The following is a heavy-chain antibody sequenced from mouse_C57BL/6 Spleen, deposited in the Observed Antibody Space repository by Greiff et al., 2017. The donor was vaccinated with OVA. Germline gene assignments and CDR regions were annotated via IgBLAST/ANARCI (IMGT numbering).Heavy chain of an antibody. CDR1: GYTFTDYN. D-gene: IGHD1-2*01. V-gene: IGHV1-22*01. Sequence: EVQGVESGPELVKPGASVKMSCKASGYTFTDYNMHWVKQSHGKSLEWIGYINPNNGGTSYNQKFKGKATLTVNKSSSTAYMELRSLTSEDSAVYYCAREGITTAFYAMDYWGQGTSVTVSS. CDR3: AREGITTAFYAMDY. J-gene: IGHJ4*01. CDR2: INPNNGGT.